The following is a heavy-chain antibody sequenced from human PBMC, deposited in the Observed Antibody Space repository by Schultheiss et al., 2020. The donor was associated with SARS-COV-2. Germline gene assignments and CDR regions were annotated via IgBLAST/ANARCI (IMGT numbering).Heavy chain of an antibody. CDR1: GFTFSSYS. J-gene: IGHJ4*02. Sequence: GESLKISCAASGFTFSSYSMNWVRQAPGKGLEWVSSISSSSSYIYYADSVKGRFTISRDNAKNSLYLQMNSLRAEDTAVYYCAKAWGHCSGGSCYSQYYFDYWGQGTLVTVSS. D-gene: IGHD2-15*01. CDR3: AKAWGHCSGGSCYSQYYFDY. CDR2: ISSSSSYI. V-gene: IGHV3-21*04.